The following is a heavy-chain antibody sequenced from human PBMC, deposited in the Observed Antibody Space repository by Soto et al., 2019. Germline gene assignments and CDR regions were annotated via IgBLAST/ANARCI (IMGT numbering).Heavy chain of an antibody. CDR2: IYPGDSDT. CDR1: DTTHW. V-gene: IGHV5-51*01. J-gene: IGHJ6*02. CDR3: ARLVNYYFGMGV. Sequence: GESLKISCKASDTTHWIGWVRQEPGKGLEWMGIIYPGDSDTKYSPSFQGQVTISVDKSISTAYLHWSSLKASDTATYYCARLVNYYFGMGVWGLGTTVTVSS.